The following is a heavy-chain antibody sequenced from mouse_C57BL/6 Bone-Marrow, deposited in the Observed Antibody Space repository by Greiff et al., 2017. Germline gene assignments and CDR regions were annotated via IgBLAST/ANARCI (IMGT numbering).Heavy chain of an antibody. J-gene: IGHJ2*01. CDR3: ARTAQVPFDY. V-gene: IGHV1-64*01. Sequence: QVQLQQPGAELVKPGASVKLSCKASGYTFTTYWMHWVKQRPGQGLEWIGMIHPNSGSTKYNEKFKSKATLTVDKSSSTAYMQLSSLTSGDSAVYYCARTAQVPFDYWGQGTTLTVSS. CDR2: IHPNSGST. CDR1: GYTFTTYW. D-gene: IGHD3-2*02.